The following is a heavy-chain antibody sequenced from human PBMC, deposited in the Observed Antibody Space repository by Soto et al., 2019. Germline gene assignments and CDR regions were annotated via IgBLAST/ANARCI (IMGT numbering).Heavy chain of an antibody. V-gene: IGHV6-1*01. D-gene: IGHD4-4*01. Sequence: SPTLSLPCAISGDSVSSNRAAWNWIRQSPSRGLEWLGRTYYRSKWYNDYALFVKSRISINPDTSKNHFSLHLNSVTPDDTAVYYCARDPPDFHSAFDFWGQGAPVTVSS. CDR1: GDSVSSNRAA. CDR2: TYYRSKWYN. J-gene: IGHJ4*02. CDR3: ARDPPDFHSAFDF.